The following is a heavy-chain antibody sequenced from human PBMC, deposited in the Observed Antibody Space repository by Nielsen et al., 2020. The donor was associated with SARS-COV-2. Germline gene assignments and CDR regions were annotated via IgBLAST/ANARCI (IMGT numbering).Heavy chain of an antibody. Sequence: SVKVSCKASGGTFSSYAISWVRQAPGQGLEWMGGIIPIFGTANYAQKFQGRVTITADESTSTAYMELSSLRSEDTAVYYCARGVLLWFGELTQYYYYYMDVWGKGTTVTVSS. CDR1: GGTFSSYA. J-gene: IGHJ6*03. CDR3: ARGVLLWFGELTQYYYYYMDV. CDR2: IIPIFGTA. V-gene: IGHV1-69*13. D-gene: IGHD3-10*01.